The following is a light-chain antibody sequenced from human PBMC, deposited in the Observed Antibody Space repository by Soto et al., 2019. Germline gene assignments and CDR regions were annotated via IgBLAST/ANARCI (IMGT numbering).Light chain of an antibody. Sequence: ETVMTQSPATLSVSPGERATLSCRASHSVTNNLAWYQQKPGQAPRLLIYGASTRAPGVPARFSGSGSGTDFTLTISSLQSEDFALYYCQHYNNWPVTFGGGTKVEIK. J-gene: IGKJ4*01. CDR1: HSVTNN. V-gene: IGKV3-15*01. CDR3: QHYNNWPVT. CDR2: GAS.